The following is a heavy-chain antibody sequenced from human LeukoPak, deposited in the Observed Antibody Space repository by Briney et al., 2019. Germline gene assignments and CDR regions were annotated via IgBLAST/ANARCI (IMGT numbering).Heavy chain of an antibody. Sequence: ASVKVSCKASGGTFSSYAISRVRQAPGQGPEWMGRIIPILGIANYAQKLQGRVTITADKSTSTAYMELSSLRSEDTAVYYCARLGIAAAGNDYWGQGTLVTVSS. J-gene: IGHJ4*02. D-gene: IGHD6-13*01. V-gene: IGHV1-69*04. CDR2: IIPILGIA. CDR1: GGTFSSYA. CDR3: ARLGIAAAGNDY.